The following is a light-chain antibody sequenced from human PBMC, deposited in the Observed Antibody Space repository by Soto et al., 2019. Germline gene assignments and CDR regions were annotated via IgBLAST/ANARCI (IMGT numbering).Light chain of an antibody. V-gene: IGKV3-20*01. CDR1: QSVSSSY. Sequence: EIALTQSPGTLYLSPGERDTPSCRASQSVSSSYLAWYQQKPGQAPRLLIYGASSRATGIPDRFSGSGSGTDFTLTISRLEPEDFAVYYCQQYGSSPYMYTFGQGTKLEIK. J-gene: IGKJ2*01. CDR3: QQYGSSPYMYT. CDR2: GAS.